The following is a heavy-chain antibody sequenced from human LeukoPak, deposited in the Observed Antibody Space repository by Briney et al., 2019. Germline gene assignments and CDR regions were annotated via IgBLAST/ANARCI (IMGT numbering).Heavy chain of an antibody. D-gene: IGHD3-9*01. CDR2: LNTDGSST. J-gene: IGHJ4*02. Sequence: PGGSLRLSCAASGFTFSSHWMHWVRHAPGKGLVWVSRLNTDGSSTNYADSVKGRFTISRDNAKHTLYLQMNSLRAEDTAVYYCASELSTGYWGQGTLVTVSS. CDR1: GFTFSSHW. CDR3: ASELSTGY. V-gene: IGHV3-74*01.